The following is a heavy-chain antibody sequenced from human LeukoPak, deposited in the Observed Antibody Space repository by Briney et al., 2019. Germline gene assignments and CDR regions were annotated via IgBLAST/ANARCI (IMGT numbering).Heavy chain of an antibody. V-gene: IGHV3-30*02. Sequence: PGGSLRLSCAASGFTFSSYGMHWVRQAPGKGLEWVAFIRYDGSNKYYADSVKGRFTISRDNSKNTLYLQMNSLRAEDTAVYYCAKDAVPAASPYYYYMDVWGKGTTVTVSS. CDR2: IRYDGSNK. CDR1: GFTFSSYG. J-gene: IGHJ6*03. D-gene: IGHD2-2*01. CDR3: AKDAVPAASPYYYYMDV.